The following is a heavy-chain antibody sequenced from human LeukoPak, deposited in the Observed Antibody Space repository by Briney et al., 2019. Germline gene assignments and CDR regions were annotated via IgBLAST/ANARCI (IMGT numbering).Heavy chain of an antibody. J-gene: IGHJ5*02. D-gene: IGHD3-10*01. CDR2: IYTSGST. CDR3: ARGGYYGSGNDFRFDP. V-gene: IGHV4-4*07. CDR1: GGSISSYY. Sequence: PSETLSLTCTVSGGSISSYYWSWIRQPAGKGLEGTGRIYTSGSTNYNPSLKSRVTISVETSKNQFSLKLKSVTAADTAVYYCARGGYYGSGNDFRFDPWGQGTLATVSS.